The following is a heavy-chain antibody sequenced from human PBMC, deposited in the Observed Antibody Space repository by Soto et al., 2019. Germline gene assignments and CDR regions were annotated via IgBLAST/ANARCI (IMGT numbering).Heavy chain of an antibody. J-gene: IGHJ4*02. CDR1: GFTFSASV. CDR3: AREEFKDGRGHFDY. V-gene: IGHV3-30-3*01. CDR2: ISYGGNNK. Sequence: QVQLVESGGGVVQPGGSPRLSCAASGFTFSASVMHWVRQAPGKGLEWMAIISYGGNNKYYADSVKGRFTISRDISESTLYLQMNSLRAEDTAVYYCAREEFKDGRGHFDYWGQGTLVSVSS. D-gene: IGHD3-22*01.